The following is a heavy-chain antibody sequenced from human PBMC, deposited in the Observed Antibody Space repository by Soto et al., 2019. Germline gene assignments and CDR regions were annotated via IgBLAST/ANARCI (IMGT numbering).Heavy chain of an antibody. J-gene: IGHJ4*02. Sequence: EVQLVESGGGLIQPGGSLRLSCAVSGFTDRANYMSWVRQAPGKGLEWVSVIYSGGTTYYADSVKGRFIISIDISKNTLYLQMNILRAEDTAVYYCHGYGYWGQGTLVTVSS. CDR3: HGYGY. CDR1: GFTDRANY. V-gene: IGHV3-53*01. D-gene: IGHD5-12*01. CDR2: IYSGGTT.